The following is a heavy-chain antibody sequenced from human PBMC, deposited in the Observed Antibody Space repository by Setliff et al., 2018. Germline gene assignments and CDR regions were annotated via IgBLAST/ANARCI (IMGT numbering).Heavy chain of an antibody. D-gene: IGHD6-19*01. CDR3: ARAISGWYSAHYYYMDV. J-gene: IGHJ6*03. V-gene: IGHV4-61*09. Sequence: SETLSLTCTVSDDSISSRHYYWSWIRQTAGKGLEWLGQIYTSWSTNYNPSLKTRVSMSMDTSTNQLSLKLTSVTAADTAVYYCARAISGWYSAHYYYMDVWGKGTTVTVSS. CDR1: DDSISSRHYY. CDR2: IYTSWST.